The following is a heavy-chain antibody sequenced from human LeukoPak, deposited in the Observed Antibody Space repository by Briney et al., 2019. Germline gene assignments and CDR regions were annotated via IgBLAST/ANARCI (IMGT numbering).Heavy chain of an antibody. D-gene: IGHD6-13*01. J-gene: IGHJ4*02. Sequence: GASVKVSCKASGYTFTSYGISWVRQAPGQGLEWMGWINPNSGGTNYAQKFQGRVTMTRDTSISTAYMELSRLRSDDTAVYYCARGPAAADYFDYWGQGTLVTVSS. V-gene: IGHV1-2*02. CDR1: GYTFTSYG. CDR2: INPNSGGT. CDR3: ARGPAAADYFDY.